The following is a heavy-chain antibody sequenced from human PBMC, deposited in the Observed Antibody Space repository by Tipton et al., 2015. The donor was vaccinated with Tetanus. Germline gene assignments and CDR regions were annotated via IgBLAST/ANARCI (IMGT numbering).Heavy chain of an antibody. CDR2: IYSGGST. Sequence: SLRLSCAASGFTVSSNYMSWVRQAPGKGLEWVSVIYSGGSTYYADSVKGRFTISRDNSKNTLYLQMNSLRAEDTAVYCCARASYYDSSGYFKAEAYYFDYWGQGTLVTVSS. CDR1: GFTVSSNY. CDR3: ARASYYDSSGYFKAEAYYFDY. D-gene: IGHD3-22*01. V-gene: IGHV3-53*01. J-gene: IGHJ4*02.